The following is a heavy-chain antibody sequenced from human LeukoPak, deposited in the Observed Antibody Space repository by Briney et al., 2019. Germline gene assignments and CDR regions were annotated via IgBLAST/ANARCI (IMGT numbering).Heavy chain of an antibody. J-gene: IGHJ6*03. V-gene: IGHV3-21*01. CDR1: GFTFSSYS. CDR2: ISSSSSYI. Sequence: GGSLRLSCAASGFTFSSYSMNWVRQAPGKGLEWVSSISSSSSYIKYADSVKGRFTISRDNAKNSLYLQMNSLRAEDTAVYYCARVLRYCSGGNCYSGGLGYMDVWGKGTTVTISS. CDR3: ARVLRYCSGGNCYSGGLGYMDV. D-gene: IGHD2-15*01.